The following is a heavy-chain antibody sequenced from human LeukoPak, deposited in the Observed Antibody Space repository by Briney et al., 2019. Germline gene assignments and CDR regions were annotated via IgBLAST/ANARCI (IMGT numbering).Heavy chain of an antibody. Sequence: GGSLRLSCAASGFTFSSFSMTWVRQAPGKGLEWVASIKEDGSEKYYVDSVKGRFTISRDNAKNSLYLQMNSLRAEDTAVYYCARVVVTAIWYFDLWGRGTLVTVSS. D-gene: IGHD2-21*02. V-gene: IGHV3-7*01. CDR1: GFTFSSFS. CDR3: ARVVVTAIWYFDL. J-gene: IGHJ2*01. CDR2: IKEDGSEK.